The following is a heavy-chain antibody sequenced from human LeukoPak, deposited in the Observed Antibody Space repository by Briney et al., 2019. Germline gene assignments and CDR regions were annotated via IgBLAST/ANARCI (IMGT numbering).Heavy chain of an antibody. J-gene: IGHJ4*02. CDR2: ITSGGDYI. V-gene: IGHV3-21*01. CDR1: GFTFNTFN. CDR3: ARGHYDVLAASYKWTPDY. Sequence: GGSLRLSCAASGFTFNTFNMNWVRQAPGKGLEWVSSITSGGDYIYYADSVKGRLTTSRDNAKNSLSLQLNSLRVEDTAVYYCARGHYDVLAASYKWTPDYWGQGTLVTVSS. D-gene: IGHD3-9*01.